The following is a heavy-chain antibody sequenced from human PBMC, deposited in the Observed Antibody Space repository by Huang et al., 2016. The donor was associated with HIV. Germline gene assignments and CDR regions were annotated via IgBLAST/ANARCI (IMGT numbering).Heavy chain of an antibody. CDR2: ITLSGST. CDR1: GGSFSVYY. D-gene: IGHD3-9*01. V-gene: IGHV4-34*01. J-gene: IGHJ6*02. Sequence: QVQLQQWGAGLLKPSETLSLTCAVYGGSFSVYYWSWIRQPPGKGLEWIGQITLSGSTNYNPSLKGRVTISGDTSKNQFSLNMSSVTAADTAVYYCARGAVRYFDRGGTRYYGMDVWGQGTTVTVSS. CDR3: ARGAVRYFDRGGTRYYGMDV.